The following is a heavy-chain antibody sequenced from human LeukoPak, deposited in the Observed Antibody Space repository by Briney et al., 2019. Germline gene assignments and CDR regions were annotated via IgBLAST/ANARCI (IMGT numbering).Heavy chain of an antibody. CDR1: GGSISSYY. J-gene: IGHJ6*02. CDR3: ARRDYYYYGVDV. V-gene: IGHV4-59*08. CDR2: IYYSGST. D-gene: IGHD2-21*01. Sequence: PSETLSLTCTVSGGSISSYYWSWIRQPPGKGLEWIGYIYYSGSTNYNPSLKSRVTISVDTSKNQFSLKLSSVTAADTAVYYCARRDYYYYGVDVWGQGTTVTVSS.